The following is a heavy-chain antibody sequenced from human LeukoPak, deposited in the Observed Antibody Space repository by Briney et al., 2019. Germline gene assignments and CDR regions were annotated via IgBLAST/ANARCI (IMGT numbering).Heavy chain of an antibody. D-gene: IGHD3-3*01. CDR3: ARDLYPLTYYDFWSGPEKGYNWFDP. J-gene: IGHJ5*02. Sequence: SETLSLTCTVSGGSISSSSYYWGWIRQPPGKGLEWIGSIYHSGSTYYNPSLKSRVTISVDMSKNQFSLKLSSVTAADTAVYYCARDLYPLTYYDFWSGPEKGYNWFDPWGQGTLVTVSS. CDR1: GGSISSSSYY. V-gene: IGHV4-39*07. CDR2: IYHSGST.